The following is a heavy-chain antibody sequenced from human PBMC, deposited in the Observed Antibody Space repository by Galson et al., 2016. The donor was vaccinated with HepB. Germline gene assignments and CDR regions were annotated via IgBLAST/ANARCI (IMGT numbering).Heavy chain of an antibody. V-gene: IGHV4-61*09. CDR1: GGSTSSGSFY. J-gene: IGHJ4*02. CDR2: IYTTGST. CDR3: ARGQYYDSKFYFNY. Sequence: TLSLTCTVSGGSTSSGSFYWSWVRQPAGKGLEWIGHIYTTGSTNYNPSLNSRVTISVDTSKNQFSLKLTSVTAADTAVYFCARGQYYDSKFYFNYWGQGTLVTVSS. D-gene: IGHD3-16*01.